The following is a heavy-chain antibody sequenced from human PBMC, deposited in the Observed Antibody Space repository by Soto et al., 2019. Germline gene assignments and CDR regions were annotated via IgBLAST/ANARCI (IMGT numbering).Heavy chain of an antibody. J-gene: IGHJ5*02. CDR3: AKDGSMIAVAGTGLDP. D-gene: IGHD6-19*01. CDR1: GFTFSSYA. CDR2: ISCSGGST. Sequence: GGSLRLSCAASGFTFSSYAMSWVRQAPGKGLEWVSAISCSGGSTYYADSVKGRFTISRDNSKNTLYLQMNSLRAEDTAVYYCAKDGSMIAVAGTGLDPWGQGTLVTVSS. V-gene: IGHV3-23*01.